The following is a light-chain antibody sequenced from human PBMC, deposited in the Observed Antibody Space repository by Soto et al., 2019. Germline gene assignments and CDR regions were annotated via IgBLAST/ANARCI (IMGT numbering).Light chain of an antibody. J-gene: IGKJ1*01. CDR1: QSLLHSNGYNY. CDR2: ATS. Sequence: DIVMTQSPLSLPVTPGEPASISCRSSQSLLHSNGYNYLDWYLQKPGTAPKLLIYATSNLQSGVPSRFSGSGSGTDFTLTINSLQPEDFATYYCQQAYSTPWTFGQGTKVDIK. CDR3: QQAYSTPWT. V-gene: IGKV2-28*01.